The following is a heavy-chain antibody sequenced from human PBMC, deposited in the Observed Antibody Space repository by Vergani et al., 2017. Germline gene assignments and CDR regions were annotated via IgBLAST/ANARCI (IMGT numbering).Heavy chain of an antibody. D-gene: IGHD2-21*02. Sequence: QLQLQESGSGLVKPSQTLSLTCAVYGGSFSGYYWSWIRQPPGKGLEWIGEINHSGSTNYNPSLKSRVTISVDTSKNQFSLKLSSVTAADTAVYYCASAYGDFGPWFDPWGQGTLVTVSS. CDR2: INHSGST. J-gene: IGHJ5*02. CDR1: GGSFSGYY. CDR3: ASAYGDFGPWFDP. V-gene: IGHV4-34*09.